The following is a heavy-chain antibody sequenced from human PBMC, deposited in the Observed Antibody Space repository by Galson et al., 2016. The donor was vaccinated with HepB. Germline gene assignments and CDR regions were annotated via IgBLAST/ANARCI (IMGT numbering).Heavy chain of an antibody. CDR2: ISSGSSYI. J-gene: IGHJ3*02. CDR3: ARVRVGATFMDAFDI. D-gene: IGHD1-26*01. CDR1: GFRFSATA. V-gene: IGHV3-21*01. Sequence: SLRLSCAAFGFRFSATAMNWFRQAPGKGLEWVSSISSGSSYIYYADSVKGRFTISRDNAKNSLYLQMNSLRAEDTAVYYCARVRVGATFMDAFDIWGQGTMVTVSS.